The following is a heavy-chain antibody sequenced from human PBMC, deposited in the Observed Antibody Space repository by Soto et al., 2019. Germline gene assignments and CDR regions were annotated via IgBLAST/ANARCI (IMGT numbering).Heavy chain of an antibody. J-gene: IGHJ4*02. CDR3: ASSQVPGNFDY. CDR1: GGSISNRNYY. CDR2: IYYDGST. V-gene: IGHV4-39*02. Sequence: ETLSRTGRVSGGSISNRNYYWAWVRQPPGKGLEWIGNIYYDGSTYYHPSFRGRLTISVDTSKNHFSLKLGSLTAADTAIYYCASSQVPGNFDYWGQGTLVTVSS.